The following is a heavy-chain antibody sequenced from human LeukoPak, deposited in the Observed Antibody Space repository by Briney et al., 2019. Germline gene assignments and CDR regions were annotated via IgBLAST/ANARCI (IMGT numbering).Heavy chain of an antibody. D-gene: IGHD3-10*01. J-gene: IGHJ3*02. CDR1: GFTFSSYS. V-gene: IGHV3-48*04. CDR3: AKELDVSGSIFDAFDI. Sequence: GGSLRLSCAASGFTFSSYSMNWVRQAPGKGLEWVSYISSSSSTIYYADSVKGRFTISRDNAKNSLYLQMNSLRAEDTAVYYCAKELDVSGSIFDAFDIWGQGTMVSVSS. CDR2: ISSSSSTI.